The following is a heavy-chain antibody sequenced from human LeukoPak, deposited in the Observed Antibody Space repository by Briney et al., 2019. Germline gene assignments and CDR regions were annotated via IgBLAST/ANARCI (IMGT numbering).Heavy chain of an antibody. J-gene: IGHJ5*02. CDR3: ARHAVEAASRWFDP. Sequence: PSETLSLTCTVSGYSISSAYYWGWIRQPPGKGLEWIGSIYYSGSTYYNPSLKSRVTMSVGTSKKQFSLKLSSVTAADTAVYYCARHAVEAASRWFDPWGQGTLVTVSS. CDR2: IYYSGST. CDR1: GYSISSAYY. V-gene: IGHV4-38-2*02. D-gene: IGHD1-1*01.